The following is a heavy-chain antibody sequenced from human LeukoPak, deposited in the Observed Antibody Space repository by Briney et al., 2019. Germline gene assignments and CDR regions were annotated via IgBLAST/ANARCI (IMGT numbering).Heavy chain of an antibody. D-gene: IGHD6-13*01. CDR2: IPYDGSNK. CDR1: GFTFSSHG. J-gene: IGHJ4*02. V-gene: IGHV3-30*03. Sequence: PGKSLRLSCAASGFTFSSHGMHWVRQAPGKGLEWVALIPYDGSNKYYADSVKGRFTVSRDNSKNTLYLQMNSLRAEDTAVYYCVRGAYSSSWLNFDYWGQGTLVTVSS. CDR3: VRGAYSSSWLNFDY.